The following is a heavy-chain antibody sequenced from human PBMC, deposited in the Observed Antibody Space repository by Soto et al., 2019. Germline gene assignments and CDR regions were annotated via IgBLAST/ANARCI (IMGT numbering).Heavy chain of an antibody. V-gene: IGHV3-48*03. D-gene: IGHD4-17*01. J-gene: IGHJ5*02. Sequence: VGPLRLSCAASGFTFSSYEMNWVRQAPGKGLEWVSYISSSGSTIYYADSVKGRFTISRDNAKNSLYLQMNSLRAEDTAVYYCARDHDDLNWFDPWGQGTLVTVSS. CDR1: GFTFSSYE. CDR3: ARDHDDLNWFDP. CDR2: ISSSGSTI.